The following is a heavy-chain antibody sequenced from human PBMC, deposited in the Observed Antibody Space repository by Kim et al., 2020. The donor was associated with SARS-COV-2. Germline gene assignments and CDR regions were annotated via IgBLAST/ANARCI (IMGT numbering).Heavy chain of an antibody. V-gene: IGHV4-39*01. CDR3: GTIWFGESPDV. J-gene: IGHJ6*02. D-gene: IGHD3-10*01. Sequence: TYYNPSLKSRVTISVDTSKNQFSLKLSSVTAADTAVYYCGTIWFGESPDVWGQGTTVTVSS. CDR2: T.